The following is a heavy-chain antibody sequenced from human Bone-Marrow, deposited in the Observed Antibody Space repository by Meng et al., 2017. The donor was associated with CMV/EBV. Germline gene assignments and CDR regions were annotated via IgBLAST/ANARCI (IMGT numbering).Heavy chain of an antibody. V-gene: IGHV3-30*02. Sequence: GESLKISCAASGFTFSSYGMHWVRQAPGKGLEWVAFIRYDGSNKYYADSVKGRFTISRGNSKNTLYLQMNSLRAEDTAVYYCASFGLIVVVTSLEVRNWGQGTMVTVSS. J-gene: IGHJ3*01. CDR2: IRYDGSNK. CDR3: ASFGLIVVVTSLEVRN. CDR1: GFTFSSYG. D-gene: IGHD2-21*02.